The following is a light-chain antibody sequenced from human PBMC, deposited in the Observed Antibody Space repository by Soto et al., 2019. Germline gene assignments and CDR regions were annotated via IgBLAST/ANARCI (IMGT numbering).Light chain of an antibody. CDR2: AAS. CDR1: QSISTY. J-gene: IGKJ1*01. CDR3: QQSYSTPRT. Sequence: DIQMTQSPSSLSASVGDRVTITCRASQSISTYLNWYQQKPGKAPKLLIYAASNLQSGVPSRFSGSRSGTDVSLTINSLQPDDSATYCCQQSYSTPRTFAQGTKEQIK. V-gene: IGKV1-39*01.